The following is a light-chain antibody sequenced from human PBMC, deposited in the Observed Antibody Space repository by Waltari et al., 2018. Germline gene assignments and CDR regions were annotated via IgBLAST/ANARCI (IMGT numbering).Light chain of an antibody. CDR1: NLGAKY. J-gene: IGLJ2*01. V-gene: IGLV3-1*01. CDR2: HDS. CDR3: QAWDSDTVI. Sequence: SYELIQPPSVSVSPGHTASLTCSGVNLGAKYASWYQHKPGQSPVLVIYHDSKRPSGIPDRISGANSENTATLTISGTQAVDEADYYCQAWDSDTVIFGGGTKLTVL.